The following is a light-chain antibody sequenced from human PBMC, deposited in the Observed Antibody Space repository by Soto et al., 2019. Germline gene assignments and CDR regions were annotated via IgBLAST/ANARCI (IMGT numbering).Light chain of an antibody. Sequence: QSALTQPASMSGSPGQSVTISCAGTSNDIGGYNYVSWYQHHPGTAPKLIIYDVSSRPSGVSHRFSGSKSGNTASLTISGLQAEDEPDYYSSSFSVASPLFGTGTKVTVL. J-gene: IGLJ1*01. CDR1: SNDIGGYNY. CDR3: SSFSVASPL. CDR2: DVS. V-gene: IGLV2-14*01.